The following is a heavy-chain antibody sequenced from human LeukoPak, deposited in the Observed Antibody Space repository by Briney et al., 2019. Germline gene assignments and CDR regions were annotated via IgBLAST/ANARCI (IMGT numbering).Heavy chain of an antibody. Sequence: PGGSLRLSCVVSGFTFSSYAMSWVRQAPGKGLEWVSAISGSGASTYYADSVKGRFTISRDNSRDTLYPQMNSLRAEDTAVYYCAKGVATSRYSMDVWGQGTTVTVSS. V-gene: IGHV3-23*01. CDR3: AKGVATSRYSMDV. CDR2: ISGSGAST. J-gene: IGHJ6*02. CDR1: GFTFSSYA. D-gene: IGHD5-12*01.